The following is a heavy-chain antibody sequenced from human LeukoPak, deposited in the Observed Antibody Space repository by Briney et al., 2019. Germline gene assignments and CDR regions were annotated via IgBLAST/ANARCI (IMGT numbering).Heavy chain of an antibody. V-gene: IGHV1-8*01. CDR1: GYTFTSYD. CDR2: MNPNSGNT. J-gene: IGHJ6*02. Sequence: AASVKVSCKASGYTFTSYDINWVRQATGQGLEWMGWMNPNSGNTGYAQKFQGRDTMTRNTSISTAYMELSSLRSEDTAVYYCASSPRFDYYYYYGMDVWGQGTTVTVSS. CDR3: ASSPRFDYYYYYGMDV.